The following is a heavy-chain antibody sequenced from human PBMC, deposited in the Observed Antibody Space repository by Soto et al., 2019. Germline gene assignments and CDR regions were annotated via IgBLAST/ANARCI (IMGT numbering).Heavy chain of an antibody. J-gene: IGHJ4*02. CDR3: ARVVYSGDK. D-gene: IGHD2-8*01. Sequence: QVRLVQSGAEVKKPGASVKDSCKASGYIFTNYYIHWVRQAPGQGLEWMAIINPNGGSTNCAQECHGRFTWTRVTSTSTVYVDLSSLTSEDTAGYYCARVVYSGDKGGQGAVVTVSS. CDR1: GYIFTNYY. V-gene: IGHV1-46*01. CDR2: INPNGGST.